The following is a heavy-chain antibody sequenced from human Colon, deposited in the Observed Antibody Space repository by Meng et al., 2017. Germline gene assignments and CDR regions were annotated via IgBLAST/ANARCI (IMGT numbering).Heavy chain of an antibody. CDR2: IRCKAFGGTI. Sequence: GGSLRLSCAASGFSFDDSPMNWVRQAPGKGLEWVGFIRCKAFGGTIEHAASVKARFTISTDDSKSIAYLQMNSLKIEDTAIYYCTCQSGGRPYWGQGTLVTVSS. V-gene: IGHV3-49*04. D-gene: IGHD1-26*01. J-gene: IGHJ4*02. CDR1: GFSFDDSP. CDR3: TCQSGGRPY.